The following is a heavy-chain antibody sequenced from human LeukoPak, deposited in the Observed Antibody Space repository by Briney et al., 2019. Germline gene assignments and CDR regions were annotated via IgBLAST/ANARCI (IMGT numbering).Heavy chain of an antibody. CDR1: GYTLSNYY. V-gene: IGHV1-2*02. CDR3: ARVPIRRHYESTGYYYEDP. D-gene: IGHD3-22*01. Sequence: GASVTVSCKACGYTLSNYYMHWVRQAPGQGLEWMGWINPNSGGANYAQKFQGRVTMTRDTSISTAYMELSRLRSDDTAVYYCARVPIRRHYESTGYYYEDPWGQGTLVTVSS. CDR2: INPNSGGA. J-gene: IGHJ5*02.